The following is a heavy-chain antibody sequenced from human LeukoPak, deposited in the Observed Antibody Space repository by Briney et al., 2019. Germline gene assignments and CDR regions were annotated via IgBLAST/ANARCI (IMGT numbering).Heavy chain of an antibody. CDR3: ARGGDYDFFDY. D-gene: IGHD5-12*01. J-gene: IGHJ4*02. Sequence: GESLRLSCAASGFTFDDYGMHWVRQAPGKGLEWLAVISYDGTNKYYADSVKGRFTISRDNSKNTLSLQMNSLRVEDTAVYYCARGGDYDFFDYWGQGTLVTVSS. V-gene: IGHV3-30*03. CDR2: ISYDGTNK. CDR1: GFTFDDYG.